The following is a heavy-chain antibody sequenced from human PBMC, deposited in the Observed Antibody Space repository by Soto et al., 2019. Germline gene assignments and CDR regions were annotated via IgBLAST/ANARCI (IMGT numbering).Heavy chain of an antibody. CDR1: GYTFTSYY. V-gene: IGHV1-46*01. D-gene: IGHD3-16*02. CDR2: INPSGGST. Sequence: ASVKGSCKASGYTFTSYYMHWVRQAPGQGLEWMGIINPSGGSTSYAQKFQGRVTMTRDTSTSTVYMELSSLRSEDTAVYYCARDIEPKHEAFDIWGQGTMVTVSS. J-gene: IGHJ3*02. CDR3: ARDIEPKHEAFDI.